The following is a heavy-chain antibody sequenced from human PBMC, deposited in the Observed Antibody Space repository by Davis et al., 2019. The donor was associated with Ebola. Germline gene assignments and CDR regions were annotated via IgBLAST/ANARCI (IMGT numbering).Heavy chain of an antibody. Sequence: MPSETLSLTCTVSGGSVSSTSYYWGWIRQPPGKGLEWIGSIYYSGSTYYNPSLKSRVTISVDTSKNQSSLKLSSVTAADTAVYYCARGYSGWFDPWGQGTLVTVSS. CDR1: GGSVSSTSYY. CDR3: ARGYSGWFDP. D-gene: IGHD1-26*01. CDR2: IYYSGST. V-gene: IGHV4-39*01. J-gene: IGHJ5*02.